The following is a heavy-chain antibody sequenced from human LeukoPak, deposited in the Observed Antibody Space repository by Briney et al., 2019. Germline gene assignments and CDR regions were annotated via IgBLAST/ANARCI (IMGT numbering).Heavy chain of an antibody. D-gene: IGHD3-10*01. CDR1: GFTFSSYG. J-gene: IGHJ4*02. Sequence: GGSLRLSCAASGFTFSSYGMSWVRQAPGKGLEWVSAISGSGGSTYYADSVKGRFTISRDNSKNTLYLQMNSLRAEDTAVYYCAKDLDYYGSGSAFDYWGQGTLVTVSS. CDR3: AKDLDYYGSGSAFDY. CDR2: ISGSGGST. V-gene: IGHV3-23*01.